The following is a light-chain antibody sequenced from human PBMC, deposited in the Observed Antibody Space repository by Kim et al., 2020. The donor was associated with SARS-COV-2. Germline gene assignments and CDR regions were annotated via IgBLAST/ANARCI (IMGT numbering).Light chain of an antibody. CDR2: DVS. Sequence: QSITISCPGTSSDVGGYNYVSWYQQYPGKAPKLMIYDVSNRPSGVSNRFSGSKSGNTASLTISGLQAEDEADYYCSSYTSSARVFGGGTQLTVL. CDR1: SSDVGGYNY. CDR3: SSYTSSARV. J-gene: IGLJ2*01. V-gene: IGLV2-14*03.